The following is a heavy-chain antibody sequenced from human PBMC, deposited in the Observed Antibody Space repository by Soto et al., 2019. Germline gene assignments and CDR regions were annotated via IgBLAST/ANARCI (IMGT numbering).Heavy chain of an antibody. CDR2: IYYSGST. Sequence: PXETRSLTCTVAGCSLSSSIYYWGWIRQPRGKGLEWIGSIYYSGSTYYNPSLKSRVTISVDTSKNQFSLKLSSVTAADTAVYYCASLYGSGSYYNPYYYYYYGMDVWGKGTTVTVSS. V-gene: IGHV4-39*01. J-gene: IGHJ6*04. CDR3: ASLYGSGSYYNPYYYYYYGMDV. D-gene: IGHD3-10*01. CDR1: GCSLSSSIYY.